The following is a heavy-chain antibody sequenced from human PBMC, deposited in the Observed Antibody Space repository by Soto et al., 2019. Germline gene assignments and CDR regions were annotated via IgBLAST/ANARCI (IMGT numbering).Heavy chain of an antibody. CDR3: ARRQISPPTRGAASARGGMDV. CDR1: GFTFNNYG. D-gene: IGHD6-13*01. Sequence: QVQLVESGGGVVQPGSSLRLACAASGFTFNNYGMHWVRQAPGKGLEWVAVIWNDGNGYYYANSVKGRFTISRDNSKNTVYLQMSSLRAEDTAVYYCARRQISPPTRGAASARGGMDVWGQGTTVTVSS. J-gene: IGHJ6*02. CDR2: IWNDGNGY. V-gene: IGHV3-33*01.